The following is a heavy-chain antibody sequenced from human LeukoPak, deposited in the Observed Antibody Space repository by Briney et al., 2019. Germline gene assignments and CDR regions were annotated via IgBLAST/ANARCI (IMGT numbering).Heavy chain of an antibody. CDR1: GYSISSGYY. CDR2: IYHSGRT. Sequence: SETLSLTCTVSGYSISSGYYWGWIRQPPGKGLELIGSIYHSGRTFYNPSLKSRVTISVDTSKNQFSLKLTSVTAADTAVYYCARSSPGRPYFDYWGQGTLVTVSS. D-gene: IGHD6-13*01. CDR3: ARSSPGRPYFDY. V-gene: IGHV4-38-2*02. J-gene: IGHJ4*02.